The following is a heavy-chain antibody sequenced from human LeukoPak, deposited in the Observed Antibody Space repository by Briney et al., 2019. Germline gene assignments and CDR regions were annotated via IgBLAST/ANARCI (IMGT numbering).Heavy chain of an antibody. Sequence: ASVKVSCKASGYIFTSYYMHWVRQAPGQGLEWMGIINPSGGSTNYAQKFQGRVTMTRDTSTSTVYMELSSLRSEDTAVYYCARAPKTTYSSSWYPHIDYWGQGTLVTVSS. D-gene: IGHD6-13*01. CDR1: GYIFTSYY. CDR3: ARAPKTTYSSSWYPHIDY. J-gene: IGHJ4*02. CDR2: INPSGGST. V-gene: IGHV1-46*01.